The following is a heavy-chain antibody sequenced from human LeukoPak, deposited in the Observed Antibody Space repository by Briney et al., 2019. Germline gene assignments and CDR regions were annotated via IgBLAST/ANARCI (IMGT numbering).Heavy chain of an antibody. CDR1: GGSISSYY. CDR2: IYYSGST. J-gene: IGHJ4*02. V-gene: IGHV4-59*01. D-gene: IGHD3-3*01. Sequence: PSETLSLTCTVSGGSISSYYWSWIRQPPGKGLEWIGYIYYSGSTNYNPSLKSRVTISVDTSKNQFSLKLGSVTAADTAVYYCARGEHYDFWRDLGHFDYWGQGTLVTVSS. CDR3: ARGEHYDFWRDLGHFDY.